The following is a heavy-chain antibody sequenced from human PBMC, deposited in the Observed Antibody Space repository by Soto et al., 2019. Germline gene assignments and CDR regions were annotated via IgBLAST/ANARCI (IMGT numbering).Heavy chain of an antibody. Sequence: QVQLVESGGGVVQPGRSLRLSCAASGFTFNSFTMHWVRQAPGKGLVWVAVISHDGSHKYSADSVKGRFTISRDDSKNTLYLQMSSLRVEDTAIYYCATWEERYFQDWGQGTLVTVSS. D-gene: IGHD1-26*01. CDR3: ATWEERYFQD. CDR2: ISHDGSHK. V-gene: IGHV3-30-3*01. CDR1: GFTFNSFT. J-gene: IGHJ1*01.